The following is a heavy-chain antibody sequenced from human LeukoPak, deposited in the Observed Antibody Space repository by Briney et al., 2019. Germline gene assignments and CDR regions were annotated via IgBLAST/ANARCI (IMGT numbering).Heavy chain of an antibody. D-gene: IGHD3-22*01. J-gene: IGHJ2*01. CDR1: GGSISSHY. CDR2: VDNSGST. V-gene: IGHV4-59*11. Sequence: PSETLSLTCTFSGGSISSHYWSWIRQPPGKGLEWIGHVDNSGSTNYNPSLRSRVTISLDTSKNQFSLKVNTVTAADTAVYYCASDMGQYYDSSGYYSWYFDLWGRGTQVTVSS. CDR3: ASDMGQYYDSSGYYSWYFDL.